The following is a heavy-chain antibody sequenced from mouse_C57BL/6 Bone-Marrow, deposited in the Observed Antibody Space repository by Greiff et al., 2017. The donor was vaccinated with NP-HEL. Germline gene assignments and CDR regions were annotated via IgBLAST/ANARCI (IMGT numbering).Heavy chain of an antibody. CDR2: IDPENGDT. V-gene: IGHV14-4*01. CDR1: GFNIKDDY. D-gene: IGHD4-1*01. CDR3: TNLGPFFFAY. Sequence: EVNVVESGAELVRPGASVKLSCTASGFNIKDDYMHWVKQRPEQGLEWIGWIDPENGDTEYASKFQGKATITADTSSNTAYLQLSSLTSEDTAVYYCTNLGPFFFAYWGQGTLVTVSA. J-gene: IGHJ3*01.